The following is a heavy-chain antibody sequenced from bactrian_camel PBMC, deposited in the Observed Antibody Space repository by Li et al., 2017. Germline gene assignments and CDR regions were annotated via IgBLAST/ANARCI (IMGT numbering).Heavy chain of an antibody. J-gene: IGHJ6*01. CDR3: AADRLRRLVACGLFGY. D-gene: IGHD7*01. CDR1: RFFPC. Sequence: HVQLVESGGGSVRAGGSLTLYCAASRFFPCMGWFRQAPGHECELVSSVAIDGTPDYAASVKGRFIISRDTANNAVYLQMNSLKVEDTATYFCAADRLRRLVACGLFGYWGRGTQVTVS. CDR2: VAIDGTP. V-gene: IGHV3S53*01.